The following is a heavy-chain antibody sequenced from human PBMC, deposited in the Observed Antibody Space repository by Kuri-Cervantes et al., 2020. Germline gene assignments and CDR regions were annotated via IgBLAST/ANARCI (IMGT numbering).Heavy chain of an antibody. CDR3: ARSLYYYDSSGYSEEAFDI. D-gene: IGHD3-22*01. V-gene: IGHV1-18*01. CDR1: GYTFSNYG. Sequence: ASVKVSCKASGYTFSNYGFSWVRQAPGQGLEWMAWISAYNGNTNYAQKFQGRVTMIIETSTSTAYMELRSLRSDDTAVYYCARSLYYYDSSGYSEEAFDIWGQGTMVTVSS. CDR2: ISAYNGNT. J-gene: IGHJ3*02.